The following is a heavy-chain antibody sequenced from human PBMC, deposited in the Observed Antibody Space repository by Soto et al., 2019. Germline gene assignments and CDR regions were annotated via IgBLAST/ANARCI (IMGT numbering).Heavy chain of an antibody. Sequence: PSETLSLTCTVSGGSVSSGSYYWSWIRQPPGKGLEWIGYIYYSGSTNYNPSLKSRVTISVDTSKNQFSLKLSSVTAADTAVYYCSRENIVVVPAASLIDYYYGMDVWGQGTTVTVSS. CDR2: IYYSGST. D-gene: IGHD2-2*01. V-gene: IGHV4-61*01. CDR1: GGSVSSGSYY. CDR3: SRENIVVVPAASLIDYYYGMDV. J-gene: IGHJ6*02.